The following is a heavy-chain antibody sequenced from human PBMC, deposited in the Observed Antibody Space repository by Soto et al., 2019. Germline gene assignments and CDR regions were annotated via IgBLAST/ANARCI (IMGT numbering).Heavy chain of an antibody. Sequence: EVELVQSGGGSVQPGGSLRLSCAASGFTFSNYWMHWFRQAPGKGLVWVSRINTDGSSTSYADSVKGRFTISRDNAKNTLHLQMNSLRAEDTAVYFCVRDSYISGYYYGMDVWVQGTTVTVSS. CDR2: INTDGSST. D-gene: IGHD2-2*02. V-gene: IGHV3-74*01. J-gene: IGHJ6*02. CDR1: GFTFSNYW. CDR3: VRDSYISGYYYGMDV.